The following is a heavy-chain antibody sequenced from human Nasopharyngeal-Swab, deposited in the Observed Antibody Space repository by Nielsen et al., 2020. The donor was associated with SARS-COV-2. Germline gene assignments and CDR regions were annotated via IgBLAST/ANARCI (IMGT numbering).Heavy chain of an antibody. CDR1: GFTFSIYW. J-gene: IGHJ6*03. V-gene: IGHV3-7*05. D-gene: IGHD3-3*01. CDR3: AREKDFWSGSHYFYMDV. CDR2: MNEDGSEK. Sequence: GGSLRLSCAASGFTFSIYWMTWVRQAPGRGLEWVSNMNEDGSEKNYVDSVKGRFTISRDNAKNLLYLQMNSLRAEDTAVYYCAREKDFWSGSHYFYMDVWGKGTTVTVSS.